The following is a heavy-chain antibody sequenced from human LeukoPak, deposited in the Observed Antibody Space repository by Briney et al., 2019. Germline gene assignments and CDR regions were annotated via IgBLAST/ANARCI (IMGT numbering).Heavy chain of an antibody. CDR2: IYPGDSDT. J-gene: IGHJ4*02. Sequence: GESLKISCKGSGYSFTSYWIGWVRQMPGKGLEWMGIIYPGDSDTRYSQSFQGQVTIAADKSISPAYLQRSSLSAADTAMYYCAAGIAARGKYYFDYWGQGTLVTVSS. CDR3: AAGIAARGKYYFDY. V-gene: IGHV5-51*01. CDR1: GYSFTSYW. D-gene: IGHD6-13*01.